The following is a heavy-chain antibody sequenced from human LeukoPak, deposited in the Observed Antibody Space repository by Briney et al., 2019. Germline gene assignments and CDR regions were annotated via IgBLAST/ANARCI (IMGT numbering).Heavy chain of an antibody. CDR2: ISGSGGST. V-gene: IGHV3-23*01. Sequence: GGSLGLSCAASGFTFSSYAMSWVRQAPGKGLEWVSAISGSGGSTYYADSVKGRFTISRDNSKNTLYLQMNSLRAEDTAIYYCAKADRADVPSKVDYWGQGTLVTVSS. D-gene: IGHD3-10*01. CDR1: GFTFSSYA. CDR3: AKADRADVPSKVDY. J-gene: IGHJ4*02.